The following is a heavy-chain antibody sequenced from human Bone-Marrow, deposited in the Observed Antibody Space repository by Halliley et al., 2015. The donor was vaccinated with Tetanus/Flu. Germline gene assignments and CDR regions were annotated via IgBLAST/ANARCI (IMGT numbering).Heavy chain of an antibody. CDR2: INGGNGNT. D-gene: IGHD3-10*01. CDR3: ARVGGAGSYTDPFDY. Sequence: GWINGGNGNTKYSQKFQGRVTIIRDTSASIAYMELSSLRSEDSGVYYFARVGGAGSYTDPFDYWGQGILVTVSS. J-gene: IGHJ4*02. V-gene: IGHV1-3*01.